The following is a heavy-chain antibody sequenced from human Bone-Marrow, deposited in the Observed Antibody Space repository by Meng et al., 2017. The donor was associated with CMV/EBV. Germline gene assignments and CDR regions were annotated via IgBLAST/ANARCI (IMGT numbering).Heavy chain of an antibody. D-gene: IGHD1-26*01. CDR1: GGTFSSYA. CDR2: INPNSGGT. V-gene: IGHV1-2*02. J-gene: IGHJ3*02. CDR3: ARAEWEHRGRAFDI. Sequence: ASVKVSCKASGGTFSSYAISWVRQAPGQGLEWMGWINPNSGGTNYAQKFQGRVTMTRDTSISTAYMELSRLRSDDTAVYYCARAEWEHRGRAFDIWGQGTMVTVSS.